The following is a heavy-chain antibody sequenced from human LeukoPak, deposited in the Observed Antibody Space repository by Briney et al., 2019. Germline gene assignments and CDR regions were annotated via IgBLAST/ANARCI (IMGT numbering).Heavy chain of an antibody. D-gene: IGHD5-24*01. CDR2: IAVGGGHT. V-gene: IGHV1-58*01. CDR1: GFTFTTSSA. Sequence: GASVKVSCKASGFTFTTSSAVQWVRQTRGQRLEWIGWIAVGGGHTNYAQKFQERLTITRDMSTSTVYMELSSLKSEDTAVYYCAGDHPNYDYWGQGTQVTVSS. CDR3: AGDHPNYDY. J-gene: IGHJ4*02.